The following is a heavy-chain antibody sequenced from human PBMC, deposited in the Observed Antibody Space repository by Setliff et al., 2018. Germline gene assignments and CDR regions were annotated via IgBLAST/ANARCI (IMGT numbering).Heavy chain of an antibody. J-gene: IGHJ6*02. Sequence: GGSLRLSCAASGFTFSDYYMNWIRQAPGKGLEWLSYISRGGSTIYYADSVKGRFTISRDNSKNTLYLQMNSLRAEDTAVYYCAKVNNRFWSGYYPYYYAMDVWGQGTTVTVSS. V-gene: IGHV3-11*04. CDR3: AKVNNRFWSGYYPYYYAMDV. D-gene: IGHD3-3*01. CDR1: GFTFSDYY. CDR2: ISRGGSTI.